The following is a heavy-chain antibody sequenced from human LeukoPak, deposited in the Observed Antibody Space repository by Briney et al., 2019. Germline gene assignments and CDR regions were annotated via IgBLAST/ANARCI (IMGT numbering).Heavy chain of an antibody. CDR1: GFTFSSYS. CDR2: ISSSSNYI. V-gene: IGHV3-21*01. CDR3: ARDQGGTIGLYHYYYMDV. Sequence: GGSLRLSCAASGFTFSSYSMSWVRQAPGKGLEWVSSISSSSNYIYYADSLKGRSTISRDNAKNSLYLQMNSLRAEDTAVYYCARDQGGTIGLYHYYYMDVWGKGTTVTVSS. J-gene: IGHJ6*03. D-gene: IGHD1-7*01.